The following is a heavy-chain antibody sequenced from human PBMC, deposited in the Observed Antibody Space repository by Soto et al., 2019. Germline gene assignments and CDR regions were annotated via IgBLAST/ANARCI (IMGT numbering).Heavy chain of an antibody. D-gene: IGHD3-9*01. Sequence: SETLSLTCTVSGASISTNHHNWAWVRQPPGKGLEWMGNIHYRGDTYFNPSLGSRLSMSVDTSKNQFSLKLISVTAADTAVYYCARLPTGYPNWFDPWGQGTLVTVSS. CDR3: ARLPTGYPNWFDP. CDR1: GASISTNHHN. V-gene: IGHV4-39*01. J-gene: IGHJ5*02. CDR2: IHYRGDT.